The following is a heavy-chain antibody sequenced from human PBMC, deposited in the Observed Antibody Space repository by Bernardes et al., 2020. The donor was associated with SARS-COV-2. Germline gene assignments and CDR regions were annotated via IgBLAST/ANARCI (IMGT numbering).Heavy chain of an antibody. D-gene: IGHD4-17*01. CDR1: GFTFSSYS. J-gene: IGHJ3*02. Sequence: GGSLRLSCAASGFTFSSYSMNWVRQAPGKGLEWVSYISSSSSTIYYADSVKGRFTISRDNAKNSLYLQMNSLRDEDTAVYYCARGWVFYGDQKRDAFDIWGQGTMVTVSS. CDR2: ISSSSSTI. CDR3: ARGWVFYGDQKRDAFDI. V-gene: IGHV3-48*02.